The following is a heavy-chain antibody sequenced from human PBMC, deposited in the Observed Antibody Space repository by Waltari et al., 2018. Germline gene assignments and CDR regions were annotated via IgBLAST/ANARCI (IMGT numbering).Heavy chain of an antibody. CDR3: VTGPRDKWVGRYSGEFFHH. J-gene: IGHJ1*01. V-gene: IGHV4-34*02. D-gene: IGHD3-9*01. CDR2: NNLGDIT. Sequence: QVQLQQWGAGLVRPSETLSRTCDVYGVSLTDYYWTWIGQSPGKGLEWVGENNLGDITYISPTRTNRVTILVGKSKNQFSLHLDSATAAGTAVDYCVTGPRDKWVGRYSGEFFHHWGPGTLVTVSS. CDR1: GVSLTDYY.